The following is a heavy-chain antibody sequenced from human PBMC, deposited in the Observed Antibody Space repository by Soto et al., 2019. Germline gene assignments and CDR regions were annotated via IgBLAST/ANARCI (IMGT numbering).Heavy chain of an antibody. CDR3: AKDATRTSGWYSFDY. Sequence: AVLSLRLSCAASGFTFSSYAMSWVRQAPGKGLEWVSAISGSGGSTYYADSVKGRFTISRDNSKNTLYLQMNSLRADDTAVYYCAKDATRTSGWYSFDYWGQGTMVTVSA. CDR2: ISGSGGST. J-gene: IGHJ4*02. CDR1: GFTFSSYA. V-gene: IGHV3-23*01. D-gene: IGHD6-19*01.